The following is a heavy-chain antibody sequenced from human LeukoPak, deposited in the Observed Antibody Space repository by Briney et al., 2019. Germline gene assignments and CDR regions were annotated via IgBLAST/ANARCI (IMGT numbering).Heavy chain of an antibody. D-gene: IGHD7-27*01. CDR2: INWNGGST. J-gene: IGHJ3*02. Sequence: RSGGSLRLSCAASGFTFDDYGMSWVRQAPGKGLEWASGINWNGGSTGYADSVKGRFTISRDNAKNSLYLQMNSLRAEDTALYYCARDLTRGALNAFDIWGQGTMVTVSS. CDR1: GFTFDDYG. V-gene: IGHV3-20*04. CDR3: ARDLTRGALNAFDI.